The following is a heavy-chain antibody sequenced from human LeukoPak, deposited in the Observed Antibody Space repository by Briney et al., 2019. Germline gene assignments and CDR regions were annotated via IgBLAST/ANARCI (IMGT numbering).Heavy chain of an antibody. CDR3: ARGGPGGYVVY. D-gene: IGHD2-8*02. Sequence: GGSLRLSCAASGFTFSSYGMHWVRQAPGKGLEWVAVISYDGSNKYYADSVKGRFTISRDNSKNTLYLQMNSLRAEDTAVYYCARGGPGGYVVYWGQGTLVTVSS. V-gene: IGHV3-30*19. CDR1: GFTFSSYG. CDR2: ISYDGSNK. J-gene: IGHJ4*02.